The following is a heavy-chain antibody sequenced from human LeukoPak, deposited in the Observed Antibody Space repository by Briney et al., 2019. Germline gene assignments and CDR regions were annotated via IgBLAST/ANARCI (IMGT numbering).Heavy chain of an antibody. D-gene: IGHD3-9*01. Sequence: GGSLRLSCAASGFTFSSYGMSWVRQAPGKGLEWVSAISGSGGSTYYADSVKGRFTISRDNSKNTLYLQMNSLRAEDTAVYYCAKGPGAYYDILTGFSAIGFWGQGTLVTVSS. J-gene: IGHJ4*02. CDR1: GFTFSSYG. CDR2: ISGSGGST. CDR3: AKGPGAYYDILTGFSAIGF. V-gene: IGHV3-23*01.